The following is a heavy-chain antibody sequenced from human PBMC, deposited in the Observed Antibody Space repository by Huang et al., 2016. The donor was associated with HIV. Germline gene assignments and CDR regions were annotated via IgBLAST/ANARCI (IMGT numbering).Heavy chain of an antibody. D-gene: IGHD3-3*02. J-gene: IGHJ3*02. V-gene: IGHV1-2*02. CDR1: GFTVTGYY. CDR3: ARGTYYHFFDK. CDR2: SNTKRGAT. Sequence: QVQLVQSGAEVKKPGASVEVSGKASGFTVTGYYLPWVRQAPGQGLEWMGWSNTKRGATTYTQHFQGRVTMTWDTSITTAYLDLRRLRSDDTAVYYCARGTYYHFFDKWGQGTMVIVSS.